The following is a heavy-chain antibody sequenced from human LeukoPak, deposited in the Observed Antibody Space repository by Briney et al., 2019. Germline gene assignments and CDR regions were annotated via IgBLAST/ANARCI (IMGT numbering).Heavy chain of an antibody. CDR3: ARDRDYYYGSGSYYYY. Sequence: SETLSLTCAVYGGSFSGDYWSWIRQPPGKGLEWIGEINHSGSTNYNPSLKSRVTISVDTSKNQFSLKLSSVTAADTAVYYCARDRDYYYGSGSYYYYWGQGTLVTVSS. V-gene: IGHV4-34*01. D-gene: IGHD3-10*01. CDR2: INHSGST. CDR1: GGSFSGDY. J-gene: IGHJ4*02.